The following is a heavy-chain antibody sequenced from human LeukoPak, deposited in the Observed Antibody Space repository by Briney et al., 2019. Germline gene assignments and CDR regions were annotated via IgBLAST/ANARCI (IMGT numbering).Heavy chain of an antibody. J-gene: IGHJ4*02. CDR2: ISSSSSYI. CDR1: GFTFSSYA. Sequence: PGGSLRLSCAASGFTFSSYAMSWVRQAPGKGLEWVSSISSSSSYIYYADSVKGRFTISRDNAKNTLYLQMNSLRAEDTAVYYCAKDNTVVFDYWGQGTLVTVSS. V-gene: IGHV3-21*01. D-gene: IGHD2-15*01. CDR3: AKDNTVVFDY.